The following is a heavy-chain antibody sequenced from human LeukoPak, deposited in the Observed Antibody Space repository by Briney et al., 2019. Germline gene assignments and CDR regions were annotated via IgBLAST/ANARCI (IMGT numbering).Heavy chain of an antibody. CDR2: IYYSGST. CDR1: GGSISSYY. Sequence: SETLSLTCTVSGGSISSYYWSWIRQPPGKGLEWIGYIYYSGSTNYNPSLKSRVTILVDTSKNQFSLKLSSVTAADTAVYYCARDWVYCSGGSCYSLAAFDIWGQGTMVTVSS. J-gene: IGHJ3*02. D-gene: IGHD2-15*01. CDR3: ARDWVYCSGGSCYSLAAFDI. V-gene: IGHV4-59*01.